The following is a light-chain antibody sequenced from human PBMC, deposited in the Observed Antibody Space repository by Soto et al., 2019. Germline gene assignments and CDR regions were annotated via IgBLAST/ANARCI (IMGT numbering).Light chain of an antibody. Sequence: QSALTQPRSVSGSPRQSVTISCTGTSSDVGGYNSVSWYQQYPGKAPQLLIYHVTNRPSGVPDRFSGSKSGNTASLTISGLQAEDEADYYCSSYAGGLTMVFGGGTKVTVL. CDR2: HVT. CDR3: SSYAGGLTMV. CDR1: SSDVGGYNS. J-gene: IGLJ3*02. V-gene: IGLV2-11*01.